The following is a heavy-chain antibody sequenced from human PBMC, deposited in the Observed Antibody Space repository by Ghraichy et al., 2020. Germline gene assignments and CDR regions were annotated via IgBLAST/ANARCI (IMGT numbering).Heavy chain of an antibody. D-gene: IGHD4-17*01. CDR3: AGDLRRGYGDYHGMRQKNYYMDV. J-gene: IGHJ6*03. CDR2: ISAYNGNT. V-gene: IGHV1-18*04. CDR1: GYTFTSYG. Sequence: ASVKVSCKASGYTFTSYGISWVRQAPGQGLEWMGWISAYNGNTNYAQKLQGRVTMTTETSTSTAYMELRSLRSDDTAVYYCAGDLRRGYGDYHGMRQKNYYMDVWGKGTTVTVSS.